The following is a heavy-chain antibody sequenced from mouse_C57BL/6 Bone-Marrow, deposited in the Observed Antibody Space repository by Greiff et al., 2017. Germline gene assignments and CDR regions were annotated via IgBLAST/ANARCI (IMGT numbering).Heavy chain of an antibody. Sequence: VQLQQSGAELVRPGTSVKVSCKASGYAFTNYLIEWVKQRPGQGLEWIGVINPGSGGTNYNEKFKGKATLTADKSSSTAYMQLSSLTSEDSAVYFCAREGLRRGLAYWGQGTRVTVSA. CDR3: AREGLRRGLAY. V-gene: IGHV1-54*01. CDR2: INPGSGGT. CDR1: GYAFTNYL. D-gene: IGHD2-2*01. J-gene: IGHJ3*01.